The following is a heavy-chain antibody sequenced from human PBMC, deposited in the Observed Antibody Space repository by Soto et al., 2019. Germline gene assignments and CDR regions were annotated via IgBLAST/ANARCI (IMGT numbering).Heavy chain of an antibody. CDR3: ARDLGGVVVAHTYYYYGMDV. D-gene: IGHD2-15*01. J-gene: IGHJ6*02. CDR2: IIPIFGTA. Sequence: QVQLAQSGAEVKKPGSSVKVSCKASGGTFSSYATSWVRQAPGQGLEWMGGIIPIFGTANYAQKFQGRVTITADESTSTAYMELSSLRSEDTAVYYCARDLGGVVVAHTYYYYGMDVWGQGTTVTVSS. V-gene: IGHV1-69*12. CDR1: GGTFSSYA.